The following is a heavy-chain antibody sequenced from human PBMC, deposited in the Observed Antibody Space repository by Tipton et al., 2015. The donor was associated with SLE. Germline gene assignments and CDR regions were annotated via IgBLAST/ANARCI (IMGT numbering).Heavy chain of an antibody. CDR1: GGSFSAYY. CDR3: ARGGRDFWSGYSDYYGMDV. J-gene: IGHJ6*02. D-gene: IGHD3-3*01. Sequence: TLSLTCAVYGGSFSAYYWSWIRQPPGKGLEWIGEINHSGSTNYNPSLKSRVTISVDTSKNQFSLKLSSVTAADTAVYYCARGGRDFWSGYSDYYGMDVWGQGTTVTVSS. CDR2: INHSGST. V-gene: IGHV4-34*01.